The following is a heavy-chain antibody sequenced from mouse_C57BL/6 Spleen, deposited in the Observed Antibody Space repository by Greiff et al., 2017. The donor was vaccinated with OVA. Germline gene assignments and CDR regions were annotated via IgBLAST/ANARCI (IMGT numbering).Heavy chain of an antibody. D-gene: IGHD2-5*01. V-gene: IGHV1-63*01. Sequence: VKLQESGAELVRPGTSVKMSCKASGYTFTNYWIGWAKQRPGHGLEWIGDIYPGGGYTNYNEKFKGKATLTADKSSSTAYMQFSSLTSEDSAIYYCARGYSNYYFDYWGQGTTLTVSS. CDR3: ARGYSNYYFDY. CDR1: GYTFTNYW. J-gene: IGHJ2*01. CDR2: IYPGGGYT.